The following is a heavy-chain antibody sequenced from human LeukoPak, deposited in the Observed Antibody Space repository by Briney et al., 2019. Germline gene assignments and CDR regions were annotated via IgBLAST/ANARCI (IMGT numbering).Heavy chain of an antibody. CDR3: ARKPRITIFGVVTQGYFDY. V-gene: IGHV4-59*08. D-gene: IGHD3-3*01. CDR2: IHYTGST. CDR1: GDSISSYY. J-gene: IGHJ4*02. Sequence: SETLSLTCTVSGDSISSYYWSWIRQPPGKGLEWMGYIHYTGSTNQNPSLKSRDTISLDTSKNQFSLKLSSVTAADTAVYYCARKPRITIFGVVTQGYFDYWGQGTLVTVSS.